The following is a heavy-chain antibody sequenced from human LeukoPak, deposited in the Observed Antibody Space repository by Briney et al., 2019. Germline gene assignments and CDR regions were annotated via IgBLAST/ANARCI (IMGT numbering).Heavy chain of an antibody. Sequence: SETLSLTCTVSGGFISTYYWTWIRQPPGKGLEWIGYIYYSGSTNYNPSLKSRVTISADTSKNQFSLKLNSVTAADTAVYYCARRAPGGYIEVTGGNWFDPWGQGTLVTVSS. CDR2: IYYSGST. V-gene: IGHV4-59*08. D-gene: IGHD2-21*02. CDR1: GGFISTYY. CDR3: ARRAPGGYIEVTGGNWFDP. J-gene: IGHJ5*02.